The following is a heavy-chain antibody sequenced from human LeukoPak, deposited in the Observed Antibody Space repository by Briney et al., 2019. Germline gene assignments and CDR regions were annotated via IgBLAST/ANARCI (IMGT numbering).Heavy chain of an antibody. J-gene: IGHJ1*01. V-gene: IGHV3-23*01. Sequence: GGSLRLSCAASGFTFSSYAMSWVRQAPGKGLEWVSAISGSGGTTYYADSVKGRFTISRDNSKNTLYLQMNSLRAEDTAVYYCARDPYDSATEYFQHWGQGTLVTVSS. CDR3: ARDPYDSATEYFQH. D-gene: IGHD3-16*01. CDR2: ISGSGGTT. CDR1: GFTFSSYA.